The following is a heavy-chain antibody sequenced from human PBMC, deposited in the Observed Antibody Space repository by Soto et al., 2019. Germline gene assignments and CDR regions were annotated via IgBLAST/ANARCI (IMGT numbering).Heavy chain of an antibody. J-gene: IGHJ6*02. CDR3: ARDRRDCTTVSCHTPRRLYGLDV. Sequence: PGGSLRLSCGASGFTFSNYPMFWVRQAPGNSRECVAFISFEGSTEVYADSLEGRFTVSRDNSNNTVSLQMDSLRPEDTAVYYCARDRRDCTTVSCHTPRRLYGLDVWGQGTTVTVSS. V-gene: IGHV3-30-3*01. D-gene: IGHD2-15*01. CDR1: GFTFSNYP. CDR2: ISFEGSTE.